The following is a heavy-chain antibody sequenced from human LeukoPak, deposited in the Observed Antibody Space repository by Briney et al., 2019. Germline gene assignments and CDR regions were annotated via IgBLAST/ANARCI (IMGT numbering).Heavy chain of an antibody. CDR2: INHSGST. Sequence: SETLSLTCAVYGGSFSGYYWSWIRQPPGKGLEWIGEINHSGSTNYNPSLKSRVTISVDTSKNQFSLKLSSVTAADTAVYYCVRAVGYYYDSSGYYYGWYFDLWGRGTLVTVSS. CDR3: VRAVGYYYDSSGYYYGWYFDL. D-gene: IGHD3-22*01. J-gene: IGHJ2*01. V-gene: IGHV4-34*01. CDR1: GGSFSGYY.